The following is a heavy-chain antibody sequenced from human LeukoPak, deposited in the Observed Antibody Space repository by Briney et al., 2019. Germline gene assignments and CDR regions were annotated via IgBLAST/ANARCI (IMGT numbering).Heavy chain of an antibody. CDR2: ISSSSSYI. CDR3: ARGDCSSTSCQTTFDY. Sequence: GGSLRLSCAASEFTFSSYSMNWVRQAPGKGLEWVSSISSSSSYIYYADSVKGRFTISRDNAKNSLYLQMNSLRAEDTAVYYCARGDCSSTSCQTTFDYWGQGTLVTVSS. V-gene: IGHV3-21*01. CDR1: EFTFSSYS. J-gene: IGHJ4*02. D-gene: IGHD2-2*01.